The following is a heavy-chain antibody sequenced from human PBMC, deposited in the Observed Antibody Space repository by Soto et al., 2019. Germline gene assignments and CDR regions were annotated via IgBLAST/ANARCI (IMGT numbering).Heavy chain of an antibody. Sequence: TLSLTCTVSGDSISSGIYYWSWIRQHPGKGLEWIGYIYYTGSTYYNPSLKSRLTISVDKSKNQFSLKLSSVTAADTAVYYCARIGYYDSSGYPTGQYWGQGTLVTVSS. CDR1: GDSISSGIYY. CDR2: IYYTGST. V-gene: IGHV4-31*03. D-gene: IGHD3-22*01. J-gene: IGHJ4*02. CDR3: ARIGYYDSSGYPTGQY.